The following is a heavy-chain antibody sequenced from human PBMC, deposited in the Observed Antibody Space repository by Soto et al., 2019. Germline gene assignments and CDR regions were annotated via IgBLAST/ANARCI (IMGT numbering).Heavy chain of an antibody. V-gene: IGHV4-61*08. Sequence: SETLSLTCTVSGGSVSSGGYYWSWIRQPPGKGLEWIGYIYYSGSTNYNPSLKSRVTISVDTSKNQFSLKLSSVTAADTAVYYCARDVLMGTYYYGMDVWGQGTTVTSP. CDR2: IYYSGST. CDR3: ARDVLMGTYYYGMDV. CDR1: GGSVSSGGYY. D-gene: IGHD2-8*01. J-gene: IGHJ6*02.